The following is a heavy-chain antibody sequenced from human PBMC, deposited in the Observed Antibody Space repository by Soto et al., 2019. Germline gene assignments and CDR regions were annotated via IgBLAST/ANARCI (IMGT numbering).Heavy chain of an antibody. CDR1: GGTFSSYA. Sequence: ASVKVSCKASGGTFSSYAISWVRQAPGQGLEWMGGIIPIFGTANYAQKLQGRVTMTTDTSTSTAYMELRSLRSDDTAVYYCARIYSSSWWWLAYYFDYWGQGTLVTVSS. D-gene: IGHD6-13*01. CDR2: IIPIFGTA. CDR3: ARIYSSSWWWLAYYFDY. J-gene: IGHJ4*02. V-gene: IGHV1-69*05.